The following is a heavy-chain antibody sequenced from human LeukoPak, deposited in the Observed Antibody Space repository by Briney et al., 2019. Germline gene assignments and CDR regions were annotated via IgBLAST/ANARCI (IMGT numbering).Heavy chain of an antibody. J-gene: IGHJ4*02. V-gene: IGHV1-24*01. CDR2: FDPEDGEP. CDR1: GYSLTDLS. D-gene: IGHD4-17*01. CDR3: AKSHGDYGLLDY. Sequence: ASVKVSCKVSGYSLTDLSLHWVRQAPGKGLEWIGGFDPEDGEPIYAQKFQGRLSMTEDTSKDTGYMELRTLRSEDTALYYCAKSHGDYGLLDYWGQRTPVTVSS.